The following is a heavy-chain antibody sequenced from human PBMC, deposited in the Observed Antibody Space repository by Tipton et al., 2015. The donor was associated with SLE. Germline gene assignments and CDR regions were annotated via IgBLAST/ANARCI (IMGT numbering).Heavy chain of an antibody. D-gene: IGHD4-17*01. V-gene: IGHV4-61*09. CDR3: ARVEGPTTATEYFQH. CDR1: GGSISSGSYY. CDR2: IYTSGST. J-gene: IGHJ1*01. Sequence: TLSLTCTVSGGSISSGSYYWSWIRQPAGKGLEWIGHIYTSGSTNYNPSLKSRVTISVDTSKNQFSLKLSSVTAADTAVYYCARVEGPTTATEYFQHWGQGPLVTVSS.